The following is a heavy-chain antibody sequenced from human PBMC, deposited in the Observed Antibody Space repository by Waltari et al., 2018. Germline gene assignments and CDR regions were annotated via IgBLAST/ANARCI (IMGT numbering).Heavy chain of an antibody. CDR3: ARHPPRGLPGSFDI. D-gene: IGHD1-26*01. V-gene: IGHV4-39*01. Sequence: QLQLQESGPGLVKPSETLSLTCTVSGCSISSSSYYWGWIRQPPGKGLEGIGSIDYSGSTDYNPPLKSRVTISVDTSKTQFSLKLSSVTAADTAVYYCARHPPRGLPGSFDIWGQGTMVTVSS. J-gene: IGHJ3*02. CDR1: GCSISSSSYY. CDR2: IDYSGST.